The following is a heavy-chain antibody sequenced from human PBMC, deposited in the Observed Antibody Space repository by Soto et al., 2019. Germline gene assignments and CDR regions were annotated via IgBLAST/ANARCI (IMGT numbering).Heavy chain of an antibody. CDR2: INAGNGNT. D-gene: IGHD3-10*01. J-gene: IGHJ4*02. Sequence: GASVKVSCKASGYTFSNYGIHWVRQAPGQRLEWTGLINAGNGNTKYSQKFQGRVTLTRDTSASTAYMELSSLRSEDTAVYYCASCPQNCITSSPCCLFFDYWGQGTLVTVSS. V-gene: IGHV1-3*01. CDR3: ASCPQNCITSSPCCLFFDY. CDR1: GYTFSNYG.